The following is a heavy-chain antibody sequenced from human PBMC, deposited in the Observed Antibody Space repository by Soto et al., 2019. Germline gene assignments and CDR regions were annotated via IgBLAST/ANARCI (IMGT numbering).Heavy chain of an antibody. J-gene: IGHJ4*02. CDR2: IHSDGRRK. Sequence: PGGSLRLSCVGSGFTFTNYWMHWVRQAPGKGLVWVSRIHSDGRRKNNADAVKGRFTISRDDSKNSLYLQMHSLKTEDTAVYYCASLFRSGDSIDYWGQGSLVTVSS. D-gene: IGHD2-21*02. CDR3: ASLFRSGDSIDY. CDR1: GFTFTNYW. V-gene: IGHV3-74*01.